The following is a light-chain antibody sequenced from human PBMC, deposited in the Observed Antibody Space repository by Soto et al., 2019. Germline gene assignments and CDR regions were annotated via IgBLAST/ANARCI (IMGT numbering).Light chain of an antibody. CDR1: SGNIASGF. CDR2: EDN. CDR3: QSYHSSYPYV. J-gene: IGLJ1*01. Sequence: NFMLTQPLSVSESPGKTVTISCTRSSGNIASGFVQWYQQRPGSAPTTVIYEDNQRPSGVPDRFSGSIDTSSNSATLTISGLNTDDEADYYCQSYHSSYPYVFGTVTKLTVL. V-gene: IGLV6-57*03.